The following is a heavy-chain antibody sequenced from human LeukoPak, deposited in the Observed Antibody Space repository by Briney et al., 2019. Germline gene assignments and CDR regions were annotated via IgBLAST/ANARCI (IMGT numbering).Heavy chain of an antibody. CDR1: DVSISGYS. V-gene: IGHV4-59*01. J-gene: IGHJ5*02. Sequence: PSETLSLTCTVSDVSISGYSWSWIRQPPGKGLEWIGYIYYSGDTNYNPSLKNRVTLSVDTSRNQLSLQLSSVTTADTAVYYCVRGPYGASISKWFDPWGQGTLVIVSS. CDR3: VRGPYGASISKWFDP. D-gene: IGHD4/OR15-4a*01. CDR2: IYYSGDT.